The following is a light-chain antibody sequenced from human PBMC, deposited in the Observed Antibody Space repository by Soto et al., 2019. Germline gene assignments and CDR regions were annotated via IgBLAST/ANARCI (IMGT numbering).Light chain of an antibody. CDR1: QSVSSSF. CDR2: GAS. Sequence: EIGLTQSPGTLSLSPGERATLSCRASQSVSSSFLAWYQQKPGQGPRLLIYGASSRATGIPDSFSGSGSGTDFTLTISRLEPEDFAVYYCQQYGSSPGTFGGGSMV. V-gene: IGKV3-20*01. CDR3: QQYGSSPGT. J-gene: IGKJ4*01.